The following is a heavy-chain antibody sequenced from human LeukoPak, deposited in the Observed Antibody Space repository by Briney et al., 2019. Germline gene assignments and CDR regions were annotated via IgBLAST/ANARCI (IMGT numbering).Heavy chain of an antibody. CDR1: GFTFSSYA. V-gene: IGHV3-30-3*01. Sequence: PGGSLRLSCAASGFTFSSYAIHWVRQAPGKGLEWVAVISYDGSNKYYADSVKGRFTISRDNSKNTLYLQMNSLRSEDTAVYYCARSLGPELLSHPESPWGQGTLVTVSS. CDR2: ISYDGSNK. D-gene: IGHD1-26*01. J-gene: IGHJ5*02. CDR3: ARSLGPELLSHPESP.